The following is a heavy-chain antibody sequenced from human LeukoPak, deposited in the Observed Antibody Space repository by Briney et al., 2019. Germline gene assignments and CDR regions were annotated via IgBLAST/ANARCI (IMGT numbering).Heavy chain of an antibody. CDR3: AREYYYDSSGLDY. Sequence: SVKVSCKASGYTFTSYGISWVRQAPGQGLEWMGRIIPILGIANYAQKFQGRVTITADKSTSTAYMELSSLRSEDTAVYYCAREYYYDSSGLDYWGQGTLVTVSS. CDR2: IIPILGIA. CDR1: GYTFTSYG. J-gene: IGHJ4*02. V-gene: IGHV1-69*04. D-gene: IGHD3-22*01.